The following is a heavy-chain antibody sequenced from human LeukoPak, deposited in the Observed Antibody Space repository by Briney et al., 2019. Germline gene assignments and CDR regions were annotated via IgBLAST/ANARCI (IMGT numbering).Heavy chain of an antibody. CDR2: IWHDGRHE. CDR3: ARGRYSAYEYVLDS. D-gene: IGHD5-12*01. Sequence: GGSLRLSCKGSGVGFINHGIHGARQAPGKGAEGLATIWHDGRHEQYGDSVQGRVTIYRANPKSTLYLRITSLRDEDPAVYFCARGRYSAYEYVLDSWGQGNLVTVSS. J-gene: IGHJ5*01. CDR1: GVGFINHG. V-gene: IGHV3-33*01.